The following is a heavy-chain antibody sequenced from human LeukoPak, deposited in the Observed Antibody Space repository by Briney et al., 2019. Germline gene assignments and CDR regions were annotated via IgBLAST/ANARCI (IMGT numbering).Heavy chain of an antibody. D-gene: IGHD1-26*01. Sequence: NPGGSLSLSCAASGFTFSTYAMSWIRQPPGKGLEWIGEINHSGSTNYNPSLKSRVTISVDTSKNQFSLKLSSVTAADTAVYYCARQVGGSYYYYYYYMDVWGKGTTVTISS. CDR2: INHSGST. V-gene: IGHV4-34*01. CDR1: GFTFSTYA. CDR3: ARQVGGSYYYYYYYMDV. J-gene: IGHJ6*03.